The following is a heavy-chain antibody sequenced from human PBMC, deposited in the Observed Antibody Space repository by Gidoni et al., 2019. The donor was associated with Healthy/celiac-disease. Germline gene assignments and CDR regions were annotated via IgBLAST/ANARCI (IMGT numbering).Heavy chain of an antibody. D-gene: IGHD1-26*01. CDR1: CFTFSSYA. CDR2: ISGSGGST. V-gene: IGHV3-23*01. J-gene: IGHJ4*02. Sequence: EVQLLESGGGLVQPGWSLRLSGAAPCFTFSSYAMAWVRQAPGKGLEWVSAISGSGGSTYYADSVKGRFTISRDNSKNTLYLQMNSLRAEDTAVYYCACGGSYYPFDYWGQGTLVTVSS. CDR3: ACGGSYYPFDY.